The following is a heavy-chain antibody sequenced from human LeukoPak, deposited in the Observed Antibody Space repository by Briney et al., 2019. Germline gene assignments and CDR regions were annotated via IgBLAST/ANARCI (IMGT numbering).Heavy chain of an antibody. CDR1: GFTFSTYA. Sequence: GGSLRLSCAASGFTFSTYAMHWVRQAPGKGLEWVAVISYDGSSKYYADSVKGRFTISRDNSKNTLYLQMNSLRAEDTAVYYCAKVRWGSDNALDSWGQGTLVTGSS. CDR3: AKVRWGSDNALDS. V-gene: IGHV3-30*04. J-gene: IGHJ4*02. D-gene: IGHD3-16*01. CDR2: ISYDGSSK.